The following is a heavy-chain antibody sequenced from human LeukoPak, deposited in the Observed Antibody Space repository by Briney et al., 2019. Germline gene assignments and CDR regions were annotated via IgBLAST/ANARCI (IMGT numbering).Heavy chain of an antibody. Sequence: GASVKVSCKDSGGTFSSYAISWVRQAPGQGLEWMGGIIPIFGTANYAQKFQGRVTITADESTSTAYMELSSLRSEDTAVYYCAREATLVTAHAFDYWGQGTLVTVSS. CDR1: GGTFSSYA. D-gene: IGHD2-21*02. CDR3: AREATLVTAHAFDY. V-gene: IGHV1-69*13. J-gene: IGHJ4*02. CDR2: IIPIFGTA.